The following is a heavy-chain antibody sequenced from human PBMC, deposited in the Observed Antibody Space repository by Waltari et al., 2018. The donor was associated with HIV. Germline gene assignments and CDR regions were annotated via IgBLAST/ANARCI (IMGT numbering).Heavy chain of an antibody. D-gene: IGHD3-10*01. Sequence: VHLLLSEAEMKKHGASVTVSCTTSGYTSSSFYIHWVRLAPGQGLVWVGMVNTNGGGTDYSEAFPTRLTLTADTSTSTAYLQLSDLTSEDAATYFCGRGTTDYINYWGQGSLVTVSS. J-gene: IGHJ4*02. V-gene: IGHV1-46*01. CDR2: VNTNGGGT. CDR3: GRGTTDYINY. CDR1: GYTSSSFY.